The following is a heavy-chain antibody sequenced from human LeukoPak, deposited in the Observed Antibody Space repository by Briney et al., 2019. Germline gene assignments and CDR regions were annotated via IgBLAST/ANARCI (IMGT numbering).Heavy chain of an antibody. J-gene: IGHJ5*02. CDR2: ISANNGNT. D-gene: IGHD2-2*01. CDR3: ARVGVVVPAAWFDP. V-gene: IGHV1-18*01. Sequence: ASVTVPCKASGYSFGIFGISWVRQAPGQGLEWMGWISANNGNTNYAQNLQGRVTMTTDTSTSTAYMELRSLRSDDTAVYYCARVGVVVPAAWFDPWGQGTLVTVSS. CDR1: GYSFGIFG.